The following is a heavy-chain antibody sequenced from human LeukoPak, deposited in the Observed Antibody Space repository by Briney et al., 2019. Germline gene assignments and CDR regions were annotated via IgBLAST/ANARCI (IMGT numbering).Heavy chain of an antibody. Sequence: PSETLSLTCTVSGGSISSYYWSWIRQPPGKGLEWIGYIDYSGSTSYNPSLKSRVTISIDTSKNQFSLRLNSVTAADTAVYFCARTTEGYCSSTRCYGFSYYYYMDVWGKGTTVTISS. J-gene: IGHJ6*03. CDR2: IDYSGST. CDR1: GGSISSYY. D-gene: IGHD2-2*01. CDR3: ARTTEGYCSSTRCYGFSYYYYMDV. V-gene: IGHV4-59*01.